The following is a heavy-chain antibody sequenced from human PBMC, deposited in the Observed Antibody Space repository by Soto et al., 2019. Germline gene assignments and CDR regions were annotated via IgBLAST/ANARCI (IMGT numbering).Heavy chain of an antibody. CDR1: GGSISSYY. CDR3: AREGGGYDFYFDY. CDR2: IYYSGST. D-gene: IGHD5-12*01. V-gene: IGHV4-59*01. J-gene: IGHJ4*02. Sequence: QVQLQESGPGLVKPSETLSLTCTVSGGSISSYYWSWIRQPPGKGLEWIGYIYYSGSTNYNPSLKSRITISVDTSKNQFSLKLSSVTAADTAVYYCAREGGGYDFYFDYWGQGTLFTVSS.